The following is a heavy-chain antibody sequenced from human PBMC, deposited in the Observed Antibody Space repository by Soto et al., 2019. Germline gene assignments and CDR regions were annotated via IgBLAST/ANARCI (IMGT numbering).Heavy chain of an antibody. CDR3: ARARKIAVAGLNFDY. D-gene: IGHD6-19*01. V-gene: IGHV1-46*01. J-gene: IGHJ4*02. Sequence: ASVKVSCKASGYTFSTYYMHWVRQAPGQGLEWMGIINPSGGSTSYAQKFQGRVTMTRDTSTSTVYMELSSLRSEDTAVYYCARARKIAVAGLNFDYWGQGTLVTVSS. CDR2: INPSGGST. CDR1: GYTFSTYY.